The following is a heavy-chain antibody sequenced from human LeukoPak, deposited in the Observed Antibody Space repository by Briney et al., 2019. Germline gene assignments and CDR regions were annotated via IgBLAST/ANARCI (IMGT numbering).Heavy chain of an antibody. CDR3: AKDASSGTYYDH. D-gene: IGHD1-26*01. CDR2: ISSSGGST. J-gene: IGHJ4*02. Sequence: GGSLRLSCAASGFTFSSYDMSWVRQAPGKGLEWVSAISSSGGSTYYADSVKGRFTISRDNSKNTLYLQMHSLRAEDTAVYYCAKDASSGTYYDHWGQGTLDTVSS. V-gene: IGHV3-23*01. CDR1: GFTFSSYD.